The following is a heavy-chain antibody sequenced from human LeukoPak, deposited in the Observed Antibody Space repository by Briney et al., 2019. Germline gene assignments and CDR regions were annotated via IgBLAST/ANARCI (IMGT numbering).Heavy chain of an antibody. CDR1: GGSISSYW. CDR3: ARAGYTISSYRFDY. V-gene: IGHV4-4*07. J-gene: IGHJ4*02. D-gene: IGHD3-16*02. CDR2: IYTTGRT. Sequence: PSETLSLNRSVSGGSISSYWWSWIRQPAGKGLEFIGRIYTTGRTNYNPSLKSRVSMSVDTSKNKFYLELRSVTAADTAVYFCARAGYTISSYRFDYWGQGPQITVSS.